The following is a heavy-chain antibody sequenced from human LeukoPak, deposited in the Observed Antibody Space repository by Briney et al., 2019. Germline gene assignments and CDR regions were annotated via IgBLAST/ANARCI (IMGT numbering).Heavy chain of an antibody. CDR3: ARDWRPYYYDSSGYYSPIDY. CDR2: INPSGGST. V-gene: IGHV1-46*01. J-gene: IGHJ4*02. CDR1: GYTLTSYY. D-gene: IGHD3-22*01. Sequence: SVKVSCKASGYTLTSYYMHWVRQAPRQGLEWMGIINPSGGSTSYAQKFQGRVTMTRDTSTSTVYMELSSLRSEDTAVYDCARDWRPYYYDSSGYYSPIDYWGQGTLVSVSS.